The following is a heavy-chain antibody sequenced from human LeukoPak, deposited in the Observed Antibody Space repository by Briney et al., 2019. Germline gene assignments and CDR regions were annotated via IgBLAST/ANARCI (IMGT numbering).Heavy chain of an antibody. D-gene: IGHD3-22*01. CDR3: ARDSPYYYDSSAGNFDY. J-gene: IGHJ4*02. V-gene: IGHV1-46*01. Sequence: GASVKVSCKASGYTFTSYYMHWVRQAPGQGLEWMGIINPSGGSTSYAQKFQGRVTMTRDTSTSTVYMELSSLRSEDTAVYYCARDSPYYYDSSAGNFDYWGQGTLVTVSS. CDR2: INPSGGST. CDR1: GYTFTSYY.